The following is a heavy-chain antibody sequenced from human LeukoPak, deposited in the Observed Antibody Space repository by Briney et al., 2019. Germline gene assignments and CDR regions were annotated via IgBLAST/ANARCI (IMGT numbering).Heavy chain of an antibody. CDR1: GYTFTGYY. Sequence: ASVKVSCKASGYTFTGYYMHWVRQAPGQGLEWMGWINPNSGGTNYAQKFQGGVTMTRDTSISTAYMELSRLRSDDTAVYYCARDVCGGDCYSYYYYYMDVWGKGTTVTVSS. J-gene: IGHJ6*03. CDR2: INPNSGGT. D-gene: IGHD2-21*01. V-gene: IGHV1-2*02. CDR3: ARDVCGGDCYSYYYYYMDV.